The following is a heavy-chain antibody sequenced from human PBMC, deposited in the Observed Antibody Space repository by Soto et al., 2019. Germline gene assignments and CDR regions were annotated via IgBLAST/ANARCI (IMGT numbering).Heavy chain of an antibody. CDR3: AGGVYSSSPR. CDR1: GGTFSSYA. V-gene: IGHV1-69*12. J-gene: IGHJ4*02. D-gene: IGHD6-13*01. Sequence: QVQLVQSGAEVKKPGSSVKVSCKASGGTFSSYAISWVRQAPGQGLEWMGGIIPIFGTANYAQKFQGRVRITGAEATSTGYRALRSVRSEDTAVYDCAGGVYSSSPRWGQGTLVTVSS. CDR2: IIPIFGTA.